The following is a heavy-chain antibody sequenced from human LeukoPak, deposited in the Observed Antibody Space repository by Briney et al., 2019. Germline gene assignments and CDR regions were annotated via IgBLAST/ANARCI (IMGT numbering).Heavy chain of an antibody. V-gene: IGHV3-30-3*01. J-gene: IGHJ6*02. Sequence: GGSLRLSCAASGFTFSSYAMHWVRQAPGKGLEWVAVISYDGSNKYYADSVKGRFTISRDNSKNTLYLQMNSLRAEDTAVYYCARHDYGDYLDYYGMDVWGQGTTVTVSS. D-gene: IGHD4-17*01. CDR2: ISYDGSNK. CDR1: GFTFSSYA. CDR3: ARHDYGDYLDYYGMDV.